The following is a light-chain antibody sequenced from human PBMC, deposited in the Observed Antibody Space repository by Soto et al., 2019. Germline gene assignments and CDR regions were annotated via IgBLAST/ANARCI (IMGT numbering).Light chain of an antibody. Sequence: DIVLTQSPATLSLSPGESATLSCRASQSVSSYLAWYQQKTGQAPRILIYDVSNRATGIPDRFSGSGSGTDFNLTISSLEPEDFAVYYCQQRSNWPPKFGQGTKVDIK. V-gene: IGKV3-11*01. CDR1: QSVSSY. J-gene: IGKJ1*01. CDR2: DVS. CDR3: QQRSNWPPK.